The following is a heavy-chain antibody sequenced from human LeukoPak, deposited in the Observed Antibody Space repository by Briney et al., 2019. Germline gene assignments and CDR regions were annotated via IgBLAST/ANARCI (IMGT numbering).Heavy chain of an antibody. V-gene: IGHV4-31*03. CDR3: AREAAADVFDY. Sequence: SETLSLTCTVSGGSISSGGYYWSWIRQHPGKGLEWIGYIYYSGSTYYNPSLKSRVTISVDTSKNQFSLKLSSMTAADTAVYYCAREAAADVFDYWGQGTLVTVSS. CDR1: GGSISSGGYY. J-gene: IGHJ4*02. CDR2: IYYSGST. D-gene: IGHD6-13*01.